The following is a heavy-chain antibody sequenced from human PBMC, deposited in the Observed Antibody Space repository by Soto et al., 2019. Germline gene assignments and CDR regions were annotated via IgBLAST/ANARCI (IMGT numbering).Heavy chain of an antibody. CDR3: ARAPGIAAAGIGGVWFDP. J-gene: IGHJ5*02. V-gene: IGHV4-30-2*01. CDR1: GGSISSGGYS. Sequence: QLQLQESGSGLVKPSQTLSLTCAVSGGSISSGGYSWSWIRQPPGKGLEWIGYIYHSGSTYYNPSLKSRVTISVDRSKNQFSLKLSSVTAADTAVYYCARAPGIAAAGIGGVWFDPWGQGTLVTVSS. D-gene: IGHD6-13*01. CDR2: IYHSGST.